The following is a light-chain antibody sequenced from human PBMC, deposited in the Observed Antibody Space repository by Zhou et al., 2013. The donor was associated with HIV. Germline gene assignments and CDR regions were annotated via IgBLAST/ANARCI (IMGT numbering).Light chain of an antibody. Sequence: EIVLTQSPGTLSLSPGERATLSCRASQSVSSSYFAWYHQKPGQAPRLLINGASSRATGIPDRFSGSGSGTDFTLTISRLEPEDFAVYYCQQYGSSPSTFGQGTKVEIK. CDR2: GAS. V-gene: IGKV3-20*01. CDR1: QSVSSSY. J-gene: IGKJ1*01. CDR3: QQYGSSPST.